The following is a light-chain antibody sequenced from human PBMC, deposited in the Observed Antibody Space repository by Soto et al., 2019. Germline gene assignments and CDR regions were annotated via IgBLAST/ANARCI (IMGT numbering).Light chain of an antibody. CDR1: QSVSSF. V-gene: IGKV3-11*01. CDR3: QQRSNSIN. CDR2: DAS. J-gene: IGKJ5*01. Sequence: EIVLTQSPATLSLSPGERATLSCRASQSVSSFLAWYQHKPGQAPRLLIYDASNRATGIPARFSGSGSGTDFTLTISSLEPEDFAVYDCQQRSNSINFGQGTRLEIK.